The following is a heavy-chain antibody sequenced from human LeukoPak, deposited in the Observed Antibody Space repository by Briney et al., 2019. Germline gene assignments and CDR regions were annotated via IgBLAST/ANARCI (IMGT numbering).Heavy chain of an antibody. V-gene: IGHV1-3*01. CDR1: GYTFTSYA. Sequence: ASVKVSCKASGYTFTSYAMHWVRQATGQRLEWMGWINAGNGNTKYSQKFQGRVTITRDTSASTAYMELSSLRSEDTAVYYCAREGTLTSYYDFWSGTYYFDYWGQGTLVTVSS. D-gene: IGHD3-3*01. CDR2: INAGNGNT. J-gene: IGHJ4*02. CDR3: AREGTLTSYYDFWSGTYYFDY.